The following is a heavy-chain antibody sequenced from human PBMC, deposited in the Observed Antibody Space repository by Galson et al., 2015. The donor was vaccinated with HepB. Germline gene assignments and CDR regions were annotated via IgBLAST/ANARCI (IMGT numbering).Heavy chain of an antibody. J-gene: IGHJ3*02. Sequence: SVKVSCKDSGYTFTSSGISGVRQAPGQGLEWMGWISAYNGNTNYAQNLQGRVTMTTDTSTSTAYMELRSLRSDDTAVYYCARVRGDLDPFDIWGQGTMVTVSS. V-gene: IGHV1-18*04. CDR3: ARVRGDLDPFDI. CDR2: ISAYNGNT. D-gene: IGHD7-27*01. CDR1: GYTFTSSG.